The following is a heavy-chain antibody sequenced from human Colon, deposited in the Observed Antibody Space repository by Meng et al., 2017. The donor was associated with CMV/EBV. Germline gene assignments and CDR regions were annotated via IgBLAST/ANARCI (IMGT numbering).Heavy chain of an antibody. Sequence: GESLKISCAASGFTVSSNYMSWVRQAPGKGLEWVSVIYSCGSTYYADSVKGRFTISRDNSKNTLYLQMNSLRAEDTAVYYCARGAAAAFGYGMDVWGQGTPVTVSS. CDR1: GFTVSSNY. J-gene: IGHJ6*02. CDR2: IYSCGST. D-gene: IGHD3-16*01. CDR3: ARGAAAAFGYGMDV. V-gene: IGHV3-53*01.